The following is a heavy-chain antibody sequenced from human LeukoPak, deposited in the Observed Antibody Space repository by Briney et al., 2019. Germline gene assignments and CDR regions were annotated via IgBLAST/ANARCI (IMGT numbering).Heavy chain of an antibody. D-gene: IGHD5-18*01. J-gene: IGHJ4*02. CDR2: IYSGGST. CDR1: GFTVSSNY. Sequence: GGSLRLSCAASGFTVSSNYMSWVRQAPGKGPEWVSVIYSGGSTYYSDSVKGRFTISRDNSKNTLYLQMTSLRAEDTAVYYCARDKSYGHHHFDYWGQGTLVTVSS. V-gene: IGHV3-66*01. CDR3: ARDKSYGHHHFDY.